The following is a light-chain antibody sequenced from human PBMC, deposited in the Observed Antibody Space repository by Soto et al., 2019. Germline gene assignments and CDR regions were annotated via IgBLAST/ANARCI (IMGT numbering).Light chain of an antibody. V-gene: IGLV2-14*01. J-gene: IGLJ1*01. Sequence: QSVLTQPASVSGSPGQSIAISCTGSSSDVGFYNYVSWYQQHPGEVPKLIIFEVSNRPLGVSNRFSGSKSGNTASLTISGLQAEDEAAYYCSSYTTSSTRVFGTGTKLTVL. CDR1: SSDVGFYNY. CDR3: SSYTTSSTRV. CDR2: EVS.